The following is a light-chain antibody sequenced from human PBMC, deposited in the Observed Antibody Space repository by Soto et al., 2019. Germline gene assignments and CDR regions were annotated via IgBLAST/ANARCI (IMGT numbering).Light chain of an antibody. CDR1: SSDVGRYNY. J-gene: IGLJ1*01. Sequence: QSVLTQPASVSGSPGQSITISCTGTSSDVGRYNYVSWYQQYPGKAPQLMIYEISNRPSGVSIRFSGSKSGNTASLTISGLQAEDEADYYCTSYTSSNTYVFGGGTKVTVL. V-gene: IGLV2-14*01. CDR2: EIS. CDR3: TSYTSSNTYV.